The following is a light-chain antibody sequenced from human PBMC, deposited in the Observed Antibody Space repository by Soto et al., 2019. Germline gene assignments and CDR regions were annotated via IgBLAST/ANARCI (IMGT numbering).Light chain of an antibody. CDR2: EVS. CDR1: SSDIGAYNY. Sequence: QSALTQPPSASGSPGQSVTISCTGTSSDIGAYNYVSWYQQHPGKVPKLMIYEVSKRPSGVPDRFSASKSGNTASLTVSGLHAEDEADYYCSSHGGANNFYVFGTGTKVTVL. J-gene: IGLJ1*01. CDR3: SSHGGANNFYV. V-gene: IGLV2-8*01.